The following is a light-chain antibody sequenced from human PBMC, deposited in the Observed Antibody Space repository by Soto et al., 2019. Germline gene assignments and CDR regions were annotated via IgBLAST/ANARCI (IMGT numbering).Light chain of an antibody. CDR2: GAS. J-gene: IGKJ1*01. CDR3: QHRE. Sequence: DIVMTQSPSTMCLAXREGVTFSCRASQGVSRKLAWYQHKPGQAPRLLISGASTGATGIPARFSGSGSGTDFTLTISRLEPEDFAVYYCQHREFGQGTKVDIK. CDR1: QGVSRK. V-gene: IGKV3-15*01.